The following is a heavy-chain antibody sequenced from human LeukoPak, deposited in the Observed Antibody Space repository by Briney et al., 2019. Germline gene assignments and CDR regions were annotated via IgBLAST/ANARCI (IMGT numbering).Heavy chain of an antibody. D-gene: IGHD3-22*01. CDR3: AKDRNYYDSSGYYYGDY. CDR2: ISGSGGST. V-gene: IGHV3-23*01. CDR1: GFTFSSYG. J-gene: IGHJ4*02. Sequence: GGSLRLSCAASGFTFSSYGMSWVRQAPGKGLEWVSGISGSGGSTYYADSVKGRFTISRDNSKNTLYLRMNSLRAEDTAVYYCAKDRNYYDSSGYYYGDYWGQGTLVTVSS.